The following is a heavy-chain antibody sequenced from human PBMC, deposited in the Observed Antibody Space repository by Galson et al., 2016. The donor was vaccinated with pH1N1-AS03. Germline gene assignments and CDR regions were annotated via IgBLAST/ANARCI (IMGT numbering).Heavy chain of an antibody. CDR1: GFTFSDYY. CDR2: ITSSGGSGTTI. D-gene: IGHD3-9*01. CDR3: ARGWYDIWTGYLVDPFDY. Sequence: SLRLSCAASGFTFSDYYMSWIRQAPGKGLEWISCITSSGGSGTTIYYADSVKGRFTISRDNAKNSLYPQMNSLRADDTAVYYCARGWYDIWTGYLVDPFDYWGQGALVTVSS. V-gene: IGHV3-11*01. J-gene: IGHJ4*02.